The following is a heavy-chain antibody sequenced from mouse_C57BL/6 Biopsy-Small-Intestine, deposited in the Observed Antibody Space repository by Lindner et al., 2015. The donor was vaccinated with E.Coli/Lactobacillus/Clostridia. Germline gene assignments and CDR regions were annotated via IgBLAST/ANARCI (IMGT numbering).Heavy chain of an antibody. V-gene: IGHV1-42*01. D-gene: IGHD2-4*01. CDR1: GYSFTGYY. Sequence: VQLQESGPELVKPGASVKISCKASGYSFTGYYMNWVKQSPEKSLEWIGEINPSTGGTTYNQKFKAKATLTVDKSSSTAYMQLKSLTSEDSAVYYCASIYYDYVFDYWGQGTTLTVSS. CDR2: INPSTGGT. CDR3: ASIYYDYVFDY. J-gene: IGHJ2*01.